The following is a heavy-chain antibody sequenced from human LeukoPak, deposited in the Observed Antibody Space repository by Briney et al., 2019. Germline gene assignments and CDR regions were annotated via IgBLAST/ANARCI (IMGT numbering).Heavy chain of an antibody. J-gene: IGHJ4*02. CDR3: AKARGYSSGWYDY. D-gene: IGHD6-19*01. CDR2: ISGSGGST. V-gene: IGHV3-23*01. Sequence: GGSLRLSCAASGFTSSSYAIHWVRQAPGKGLEWVSAISGSGGSTYYADSVKGRFTISRDNSKNTLYLQMNSLRAEDTAVYYCAKARGYSSGWYDYWGQGTLVTVSS. CDR1: GFTSSSYA.